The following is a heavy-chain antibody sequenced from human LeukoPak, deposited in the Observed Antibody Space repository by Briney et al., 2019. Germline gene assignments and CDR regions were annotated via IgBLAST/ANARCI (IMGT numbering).Heavy chain of an antibody. D-gene: IGHD3-22*01. J-gene: IGHJ4*02. CDR1: GFSFSAYA. V-gene: IGHV3-23*01. CDR2: ISSRDDRT. CDR3: AKVAYDSYGHYYHDYFDY. Sequence: GGSLRLSCAASGFSFSAYAMTWVRQAPGKGLEWVSSISSRDDRTYYADSAKGRFTISRDNSKNTLYLQMNSLRAEDTALYYCAKVAYDSYGHYYHDYFDYWGQGTLITVSS.